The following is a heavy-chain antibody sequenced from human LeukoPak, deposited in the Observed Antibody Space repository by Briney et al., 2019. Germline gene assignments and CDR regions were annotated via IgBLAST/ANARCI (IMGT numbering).Heavy chain of an antibody. CDR2: IYYSGST. CDR1: GGSISSYY. D-gene: IGHD1-14*01. Sequence: PSETLSLTCTVSGGSISSYYWSWIRQPPGKGLEWIGYIYYSGSTNYNPSLKSRVTISVDTSKNQFSLKLSSVTAADTAVYYCASRPTVGAFDIWGQGTMVTVSS. CDR3: ASRPTVGAFDI. V-gene: IGHV4-59*08. J-gene: IGHJ3*02.